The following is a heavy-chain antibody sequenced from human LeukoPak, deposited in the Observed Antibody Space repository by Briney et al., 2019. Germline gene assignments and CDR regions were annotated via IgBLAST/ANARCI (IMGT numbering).Heavy chain of an antibody. D-gene: IGHD2-15*01. CDR1: GFTFSSYA. CDR3: ASDDSRYAFDI. V-gene: IGHV3-64*01. J-gene: IGHJ3*02. CDR2: ISSNGGST. Sequence: PGGSLRLSCAASGFTFSSYAMHWVRQAPGKGLEYVSAISSNGGSTYYANSVKGRFTISRDNSKNTLYLQMGSLRAEDMAVYYCASDDSRYAFDIWGQGTMVTVSS.